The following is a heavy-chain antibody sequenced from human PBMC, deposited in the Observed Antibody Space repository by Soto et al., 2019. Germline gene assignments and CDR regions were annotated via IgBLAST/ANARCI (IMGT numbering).Heavy chain of an antibody. CDR1: GFTLRSYS. CDR3: ARDNGGDWGVGAFDI. Sequence: GGSLRLSCAASGFTLRSYSMNWVRQAPGKGLEWVSYMSSSSGIIYYADSVKGRFTISRDNAKNSLYLEMNSLRAEDTAVYFCARDNGGDWGVGAFDIWGQGTMVTVSS. J-gene: IGHJ3*02. CDR2: MSSSSGII. D-gene: IGHD2-21*02. V-gene: IGHV3-48*01.